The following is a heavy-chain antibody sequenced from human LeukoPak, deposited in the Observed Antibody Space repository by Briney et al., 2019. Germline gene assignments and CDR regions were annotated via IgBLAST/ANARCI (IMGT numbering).Heavy chain of an antibody. J-gene: IGHJ4*02. D-gene: IGHD6-19*01. CDR3: AKGYSSGWYYFDY. CDR1: GFTFSSYA. Sequence: GGSLRLSCAASGFTFSSYAMSWVRQAPGKGLEWVSAISGSGGSTYYADSMKGRLTISRDNSKNTLSLQMNSLRADDTAVYYCAKGYSSGWYYFDYWGQGTLVTVSS. V-gene: IGHV3-23*01. CDR2: ISGSGGST.